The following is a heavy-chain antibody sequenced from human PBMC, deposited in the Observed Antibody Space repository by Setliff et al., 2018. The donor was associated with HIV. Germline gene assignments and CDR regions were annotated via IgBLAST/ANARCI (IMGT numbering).Heavy chain of an antibody. CDR3: ASSSSWSTFDY. J-gene: IGHJ4*02. V-gene: IGHV4-38-2*01. D-gene: IGHD6-13*01. CDR1: GYSVNSDYY. Sequence: KTSETLSLTCGVSGYSVNSDYYWAWIRQSPGRGLEWIGHIYHSGTTYYNPSLGSRLSMSVDTSKDHFSLKLSSLTAADTAVYYCASSSSWSTFDYWGQGILVTVSS. CDR2: IYHSGTT.